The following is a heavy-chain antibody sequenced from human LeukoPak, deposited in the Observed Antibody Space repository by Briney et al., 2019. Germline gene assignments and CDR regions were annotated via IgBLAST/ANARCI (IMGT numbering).Heavy chain of an antibody. D-gene: IGHD3-10*01. CDR3: AKSVRFGNMGVDY. V-gene: IGHV3-30*18. CDR1: GFTFSSYG. J-gene: IGHJ4*02. CDR2: ISYDGSNK. Sequence: PGRSLRLSCAASGFTFSSYGMHWVRQAPGKGLEWVAVISYDGSNKYYADSVKGRLTISRDNSKNTLYLQMNSLRAEDTAVYYCAKSVRFGNMGVDYWGQGTLVTVSS.